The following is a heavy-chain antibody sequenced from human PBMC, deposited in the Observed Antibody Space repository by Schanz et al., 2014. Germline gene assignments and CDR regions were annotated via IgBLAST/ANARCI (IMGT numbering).Heavy chain of an antibody. J-gene: IGHJ4*02. Sequence: EVQLVESGGDLVQPGGSLRLSCAASGFNFSDYAMCWVRQAPGKGLEWVSAISGGGGTTYYTDSVKGRFTISRDNSKSTLYLQMNSLRAEDTAVYYCAKYRGYYRVSGSYRELEYWGQGTLVTVSS. CDR2: ISGGGGTT. CDR1: GFNFSDYA. D-gene: IGHD3-10*01. V-gene: IGHV3-23*04. CDR3: AKYRGYYRVSGSYRELEY.